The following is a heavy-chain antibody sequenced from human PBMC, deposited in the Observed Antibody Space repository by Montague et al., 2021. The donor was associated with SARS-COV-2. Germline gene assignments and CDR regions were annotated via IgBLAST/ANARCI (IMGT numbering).Heavy chain of an antibody. CDR2: TYYSGSA. D-gene: IGHD2-2*01. J-gene: IGHJ4*02. V-gene: IGHV4-59*01. CDR1: GASINAYY. Sequence: SETLSLTCTVSGASINAYYWTWIRQPPGKGLEYIGFTYYSGSANYNPSLKSRDTISVDKSKNQFSLTLTSATAADTAMYYCARLAPERHCSVATCSPHWGQGILVTVSS. CDR3: ARLAPERHCSVATCSPH.